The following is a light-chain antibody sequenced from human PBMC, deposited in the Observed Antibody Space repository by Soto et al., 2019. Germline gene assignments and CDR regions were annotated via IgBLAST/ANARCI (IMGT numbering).Light chain of an antibody. CDR1: QSVTNSW. Sequence: EIVLPQSPGTLSLSPVSRGPLSCRASQSVTNSWLAWYKQKHGQAPRLLIYGASSRATGIPDRFSGSGSGKDFTITIRRLENEDFAAYYCQKYGSSHWTCGKGTKVDIK. J-gene: IGKJ1*01. V-gene: IGKV3-20*01. CDR3: QKYGSSHWT. CDR2: GAS.